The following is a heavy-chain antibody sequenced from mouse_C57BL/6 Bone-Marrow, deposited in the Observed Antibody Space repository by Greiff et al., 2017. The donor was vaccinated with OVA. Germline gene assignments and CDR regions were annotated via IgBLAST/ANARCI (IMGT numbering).Heavy chain of an antibody. V-gene: IGHV1-69*01. Sequence: QFQLQQPGAELVMPGASVKLSCKASGYTFTSYWMHWVKQRPGQGLEWIGEIDPSDSYTNYNQKFKGKSTLTVDKSSSTAYMQLSSLTSEDSAVYYCASNYGSSSSCFDVWGTGTTVTVSS. CDR2: IDPSDSYT. CDR3: ASNYGSSSSCFDV. J-gene: IGHJ1*03. CDR1: GYTFTSYW. D-gene: IGHD1-1*01.